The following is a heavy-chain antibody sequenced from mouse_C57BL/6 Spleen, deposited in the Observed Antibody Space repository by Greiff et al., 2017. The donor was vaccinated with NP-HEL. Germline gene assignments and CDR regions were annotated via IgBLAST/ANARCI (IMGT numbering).Heavy chain of an antibody. CDR1: GFSLTSYG. J-gene: IGHJ4*01. CDR2: IWSGGST. V-gene: IGHV2-2*01. D-gene: IGHD2-4*01. CDR3: ARKAYDYDRGYAMDY. Sequence: QVQLKESGPGLVQPSQSLSITCTVSGFSLTSYGVHWVRQSPGKGLEWLGVIWSGGSTDYNAAFISRLSISKDNSKSQVFFKMNSLQADDTAIYYCARKAYDYDRGYAMDYWGQGTSVTVSS.